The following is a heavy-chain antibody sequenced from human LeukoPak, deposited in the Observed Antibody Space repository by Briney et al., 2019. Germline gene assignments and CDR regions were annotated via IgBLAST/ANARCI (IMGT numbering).Heavy chain of an antibody. Sequence: GGSLRLSCTASGFTFSDHYMSWIRQAPGKGLGWFSHISSSGNTIYYADSVKGRFTISRDNAKNPLYLQMNSLRAEDTAVYYCARDRYYDSSGYSLYWGQGTLVTVSS. CDR3: ARDRYYDSSGYSLY. J-gene: IGHJ4*02. CDR2: ISSSGNTI. CDR1: GFTFSDHY. D-gene: IGHD3-22*01. V-gene: IGHV3-11*04.